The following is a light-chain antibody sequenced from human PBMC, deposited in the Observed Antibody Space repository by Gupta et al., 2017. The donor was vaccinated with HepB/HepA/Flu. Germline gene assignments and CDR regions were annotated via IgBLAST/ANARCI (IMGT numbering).Light chain of an antibody. CDR2: EVS. CDR3: CSYADSSTWV. Sequence: QSALTQPASVYASPIQSMTISCTGSSSDVGSYNLVSWYQQHPGKAPKLMIYEVSRRPSGVSDRFSGSKSGNTASLTISGHQAEDDAYYCCCSYADSSTWVFGGGTKLTVL. CDR1: SSDVGSYNL. J-gene: IGLJ2*01. V-gene: IGLV2-23*02.